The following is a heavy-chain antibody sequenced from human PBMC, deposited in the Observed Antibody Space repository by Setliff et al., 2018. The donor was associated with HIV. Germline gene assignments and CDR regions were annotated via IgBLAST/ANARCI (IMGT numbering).Heavy chain of an antibody. CDR1: GYSFTNFG. Sequence: ASVKVSCKASGYSFTNFGINWVRQAPRQGLQWMGWISAYNGDTMYAQDLQGRVTMTTDTSANTAFMEVRDLTSDDTAVYYCARGAAGTSLTAIPDYWGQGTLVTVSS. CDR3: ARGAAGTSLTAIPDY. CDR2: ISAYNGDT. J-gene: IGHJ4*02. D-gene: IGHD3-9*01. V-gene: IGHV1-18*01.